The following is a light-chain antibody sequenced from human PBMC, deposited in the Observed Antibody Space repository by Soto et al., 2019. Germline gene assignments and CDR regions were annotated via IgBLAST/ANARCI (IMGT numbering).Light chain of an antibody. V-gene: IGKV3-15*01. CDR1: QTVSSG. CDR3: QQYNNWPRT. Sequence: EMVLTQCPGTLSLSPGERATLSSRPSQTVSSGFLAWYQKKTGQAPRLLIYGASTRATDIPARFSGSRYGTEFNLTISSLQSEDFAVYYCQQYNNWPRTFGQGTKVDTK. CDR2: GAS. J-gene: IGKJ1*01.